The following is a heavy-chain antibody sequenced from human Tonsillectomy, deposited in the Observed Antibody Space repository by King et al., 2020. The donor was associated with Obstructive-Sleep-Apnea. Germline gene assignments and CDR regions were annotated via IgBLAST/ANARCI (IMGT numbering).Heavy chain of an antibody. D-gene: IGHD3-9*01. J-gene: IGHJ4*02. CDR1: GFTFSNAW. Sequence: VQLVQSGGGLVKPGGSLRLSCAASGFTFSNAWMSWVRQAPGKGLEWVGRIKSKTDGGTTDYAAPVKGRFTISRDDSKNTLYLQMNSLKTEDTAVYYCTASYYDILTGYSLLDYWGQGTLVTVSS. CDR2: IKSKTDGGTT. CDR3: TASYYDILTGYSLLDY. V-gene: IGHV3-15*01.